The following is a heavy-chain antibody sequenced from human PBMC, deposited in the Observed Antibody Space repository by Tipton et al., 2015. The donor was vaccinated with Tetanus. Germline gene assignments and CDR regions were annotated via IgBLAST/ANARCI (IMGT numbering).Heavy chain of an antibody. CDR2: ISASGSII. CDR3: ACHRHSNWFDY. Sequence: SLRFSCAASGLTFSDYTMNWVRQAPGKGLEWVSYISASGSIIFYADSVRGRFTISRDNAKDSLYLQMNSLRDEDTAVYFCACHRHSNWFDYWGQGTLVTVSS. CDR1: GLTFSDYT. J-gene: IGHJ4*02. D-gene: IGHD6-13*01. V-gene: IGHV3-48*02.